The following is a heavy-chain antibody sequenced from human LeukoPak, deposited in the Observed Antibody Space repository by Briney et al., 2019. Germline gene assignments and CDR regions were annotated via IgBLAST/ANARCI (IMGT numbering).Heavy chain of an antibody. D-gene: IGHD6-13*01. Sequence: GGSLRLSCAASGFTVSSNYMSWVRQAPGKGLEWVSVIYSGGSTYYADSVKGRFTISRDNAKNSLYLQMNSLRAEDTAVYYCASGPYSSSWYEAGYFDYWGQGTLVTVSS. CDR1: GFTVSSNY. CDR2: IYSGGST. J-gene: IGHJ4*02. CDR3: ASGPYSSSWYEAGYFDY. V-gene: IGHV3-66*01.